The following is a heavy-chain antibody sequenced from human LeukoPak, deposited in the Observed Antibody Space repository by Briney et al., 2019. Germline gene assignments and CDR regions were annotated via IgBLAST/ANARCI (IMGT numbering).Heavy chain of an antibody. J-gene: IGHJ4*02. Sequence: PGGSLRLSCAASGFTFDDYGMSWVRQAPGKGLEWVSGINWNGGSTGYADSVKGRFTISRDNAKNSLYLQMNSLRAEDTAVYYCARRGVYGSGAFYLDYRGQGTLVTVSS. D-gene: IGHD3-10*01. V-gene: IGHV3-20*04. CDR2: INWNGGST. CDR3: ARRGVYGSGAFYLDY. CDR1: GFTFDDYG.